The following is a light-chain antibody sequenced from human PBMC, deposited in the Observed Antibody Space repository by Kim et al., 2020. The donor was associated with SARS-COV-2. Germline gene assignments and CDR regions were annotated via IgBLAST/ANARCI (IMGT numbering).Light chain of an antibody. CDR2: GAS. CDR1: QSVSSS. V-gene: IGKV3-15*01. Sequence: EIVMTQSPATLSVSPGERAILSCRASQSVSSSLAWYQQKPGQTPRLLIYGASTRATGIPARFSGSGSGTEFTLTISSLQCDDFAVYYCQQYINWPPALTFGGGTKVDIK. CDR3: QQYINWPPALT. J-gene: IGKJ4*01.